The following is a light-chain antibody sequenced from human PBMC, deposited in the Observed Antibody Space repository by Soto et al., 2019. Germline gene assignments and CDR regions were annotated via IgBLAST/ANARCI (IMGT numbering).Light chain of an antibody. V-gene: IGKV3-15*01. CDR1: KSVSSN. J-gene: IGKJ1*01. CDR3: QQYYDWPPWT. Sequence: ETVMTQSPPTLSVSPGERATLSCRASKSVSSNLAWYQQKPGQAPRLLIFGASTRATGIPARFSGSGFGTDFTLTISSLESEDFAVYYCQQYYDWPPWTFGQGTKVEIK. CDR2: GAS.